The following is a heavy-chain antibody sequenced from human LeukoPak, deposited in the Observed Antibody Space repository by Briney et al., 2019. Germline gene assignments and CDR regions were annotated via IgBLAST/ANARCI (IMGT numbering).Heavy chain of an antibody. CDR2: MNPNSGNT. V-gene: IGHV1-8*03. D-gene: IGHD3-3*01. CDR1: GYTFTSYY. CDR3: ARGEPVRDDFWSGYYCWFDP. Sequence: ASVKVSCKASGYTFTSYYMHWVRQAPGQGLEWMGWMNPNSGNTGYAQKFQGRVTITRNTSISTAYMELSSLRSEDTAVYYCARGEPVRDDFWSGYYCWFDPWGQGTLVTVSS. J-gene: IGHJ5*02.